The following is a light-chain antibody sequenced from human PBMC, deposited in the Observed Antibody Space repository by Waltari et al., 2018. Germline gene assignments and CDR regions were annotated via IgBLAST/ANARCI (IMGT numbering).Light chain of an antibody. J-gene: IGLJ2*01. V-gene: IGLV1-44*01. CDR2: SNK. Sequence: QSVLTQPPSASGTPGQRVTISCSGSSSNIGSNTVNWYQQLPGTAPKLLIYSNKQRTSGVPDRVSVSKSGTSASLAISGLQSEDEAEYYCAAWDDSLNGPVFGGGTKLTVL. CDR1: SSNIGSNT. CDR3: AAWDDSLNGPV.